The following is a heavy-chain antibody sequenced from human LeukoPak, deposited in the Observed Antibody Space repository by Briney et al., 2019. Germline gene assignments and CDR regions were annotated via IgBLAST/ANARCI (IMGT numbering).Heavy chain of an antibody. Sequence: PSETLSLTCTVSGVSISSSNSYWGWIRQPPGKGLEWIGSIYYSGNTYYNASLKSQVSISIDTSKNQFSLRLTSVTAADTAVYYCARDSSGYEPYPNDYWGQGTLVTVSS. V-gene: IGHV4-39*02. CDR1: GVSISSSNSY. D-gene: IGHD3-22*01. J-gene: IGHJ4*02. CDR2: IYYSGNT. CDR3: ARDSSGYEPYPNDY.